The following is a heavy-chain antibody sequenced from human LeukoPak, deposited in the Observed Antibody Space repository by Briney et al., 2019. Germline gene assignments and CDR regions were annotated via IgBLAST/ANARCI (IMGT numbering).Heavy chain of an antibody. V-gene: IGHV1-2*02. CDR1: GYTFTGYY. CDR2: INPNSGGT. CDR3: AREKDPNYYGSGSRSNCFDP. Sequence: ASVKVSCKASGYTFTGYYMHWVRQAPGQGLEWMGWINPNSGGTNYAQKFQGRVTMTRDTSISTAYMELSRLRSDDTAVYYCAREKDPNYYGSGSRSNCFDPWGQGTLVTVSS. J-gene: IGHJ5*02. D-gene: IGHD3-10*01.